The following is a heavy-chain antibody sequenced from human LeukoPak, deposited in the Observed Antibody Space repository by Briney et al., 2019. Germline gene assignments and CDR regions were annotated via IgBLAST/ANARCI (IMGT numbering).Heavy chain of an antibody. V-gene: IGHV6-1*01. CDR3: ARIAYYNTKTYYYIGTGYYFDP. Sequence: SQTLSLTCAISGDSVSNNSAAWNWIRQSPSRGLEWLGRTYYRSKWYNDYAVSVKSRITINPDTSKNQFSLHLKSVTPDDTAVYYCARIAYYNTKTYYYIGTGYYFDPWGQGTLVTVSS. J-gene: IGHJ5*02. CDR1: GDSVSNNSAA. D-gene: IGHD3-22*01. CDR2: TYYRSKWYN.